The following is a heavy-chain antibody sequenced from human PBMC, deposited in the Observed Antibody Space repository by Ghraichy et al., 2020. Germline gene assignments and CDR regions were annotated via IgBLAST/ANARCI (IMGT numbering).Heavy chain of an antibody. CDR1: GGSISSYY. D-gene: IGHD3-10*01. Sequence: ESLNISRTVSGGSISSYYWSWIRQPPGKGLEWIGYIYYSGSTNYNPSLKSRVTISVDTSKNQFSLKLSSVTAADTAVYYCARASPDTMVRGYWASFDYWGQGTLVTVSS. CDR3: ARASPDTMVRGYWASFDY. J-gene: IGHJ4*02. V-gene: IGHV4-59*01. CDR2: IYYSGST.